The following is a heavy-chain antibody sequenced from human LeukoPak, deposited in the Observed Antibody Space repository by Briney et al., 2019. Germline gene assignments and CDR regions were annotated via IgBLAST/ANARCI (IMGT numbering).Heavy chain of an antibody. D-gene: IGHD1-26*01. CDR3: ARYFSGGQFKWFDP. CDR1: GDSISSGGYS. J-gene: IGHJ5*02. CDR2: IYHGGSA. Sequence: SQTLSLTCAVSGDSISSGGYSWSWIRQPPGKGLEWIGYIYHGGSAYYDPSLKSRVNISVDKSKNQFSLELSSVTAADTAVYDCARYFSGGQFKWFDPWGQGTLVAVSS. V-gene: IGHV4-30-2*01.